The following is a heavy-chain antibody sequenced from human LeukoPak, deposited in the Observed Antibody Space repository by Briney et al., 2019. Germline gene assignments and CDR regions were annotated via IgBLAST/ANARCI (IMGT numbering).Heavy chain of an antibody. Sequence: ASVKVSCKASGYRFTNYGISWVRQAPGKGLEWMGGFDPEDGETIYAQKFQGRVTMTEDTSTDTAYMELSNLRSEDTAVYYCATDGGAVAGNFDYWGQGTLVTVPS. CDR1: GYRFTNYG. J-gene: IGHJ4*02. D-gene: IGHD6-19*01. V-gene: IGHV1-24*01. CDR3: ATDGGAVAGNFDY. CDR2: FDPEDGET.